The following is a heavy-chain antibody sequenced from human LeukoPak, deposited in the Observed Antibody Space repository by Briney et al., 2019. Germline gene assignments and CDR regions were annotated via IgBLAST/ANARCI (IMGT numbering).Heavy chain of an antibody. D-gene: IGHD2-8*01. CDR3: AKDRVYPYYYYMDV. J-gene: IGHJ6*03. CDR1: GFTFSSYE. Sequence: GGSLRLSCAASGFTFSSYEMNWVRQAPGKGLEWVSYISSSGSTIYYADSVKGRFTISRDNAKNSLYLQMNSLRAEDTAVYYCAKDRVYPYYYYMDVWGKGTTVTVSS. V-gene: IGHV3-48*03. CDR2: ISSSGSTI.